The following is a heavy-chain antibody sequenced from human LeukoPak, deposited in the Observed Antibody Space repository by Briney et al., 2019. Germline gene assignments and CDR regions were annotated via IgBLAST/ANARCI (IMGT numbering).Heavy chain of an antibody. V-gene: IGHV1-69*06. CDR2: IIPKFGTA. CDR1: GGTFSSYE. Sequence: SVKVSCKASGGTFSSYEISWVRQAPGQGLEWMGGIIPKFGTAKYAQKFQGRVTITADKSTSTAYMELSSLRSEDTAVYYCASGTTDIVVVPATLRNYYFDYWGQGTLVTVSS. CDR3: ASGTTDIVVVPATLRNYYFDY. D-gene: IGHD2-2*01. J-gene: IGHJ4*02.